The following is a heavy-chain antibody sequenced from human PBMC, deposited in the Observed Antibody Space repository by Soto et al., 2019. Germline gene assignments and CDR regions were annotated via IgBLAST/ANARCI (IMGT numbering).Heavy chain of an antibody. CDR1: GFTFSSYS. CDR2: ISSSSSYI. V-gene: IGHV3-21*01. D-gene: IGHD3-10*01. J-gene: IGHJ5*02. Sequence: PGGSLRLSCAASGFTFSSYSMNWVRQAPGKGLEWVSSISSSSSYIYYADSVKGRFTISRDNAKNSLYLQMNSLRAEDTAVYYCARAVKGRVGSGSYYEAWFDPWGQGTLVTVSS. CDR3: ARAVKGRVGSGSYYEAWFDP.